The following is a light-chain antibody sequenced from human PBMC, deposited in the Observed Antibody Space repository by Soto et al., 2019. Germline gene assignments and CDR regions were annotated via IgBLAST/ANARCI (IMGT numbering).Light chain of an antibody. CDR2: GAS. CDR1: QSVSSN. V-gene: IGKV3-15*01. CDR3: QQYNNWPSWT. Sequence: EIVMTQSPATLSVSPGERATLPCRASQSVSSNLAWYQQNPGQAPRLLIYGASTRATGIPARFSGSGSGTEFTLTISSLQSEDFAVYYCQQYNNWPSWTFGQGTKVDIK. J-gene: IGKJ1*01.